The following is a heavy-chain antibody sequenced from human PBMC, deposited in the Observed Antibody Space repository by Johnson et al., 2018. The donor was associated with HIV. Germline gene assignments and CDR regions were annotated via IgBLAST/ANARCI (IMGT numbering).Heavy chain of an antibody. CDR2: ISDDGSNK. J-gene: IGHJ3*02. Sequence: QVQLVESGGGVVQPGRSLRLSCAASGFTFDDYAMHWVRQAPGKGLDWVAVISDDGSNKYYADSVKGRFTISRDNSKNTLYLQMNSLRAEDTAVYYCAKDLGTGDDAFDIWGQGTMVTVSS. CDR3: AKDLGTGDDAFDI. V-gene: IGHV3-30*04. D-gene: IGHD7-27*01. CDR1: GFTFDDYA.